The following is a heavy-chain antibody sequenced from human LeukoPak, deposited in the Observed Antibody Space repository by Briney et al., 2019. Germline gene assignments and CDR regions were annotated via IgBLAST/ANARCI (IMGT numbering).Heavy chain of an antibody. CDR1: GYTFTSYA. CDR2: INAGNGNA. V-gene: IGHV1-3*03. D-gene: IGHD4-17*01. Sequence: ASVKVSCKASGYTFTSYAMHWVRQAPGQRLEWMGWINAGNGNAKYSQEFQGRVTITRDTSASTAYMELSSLRSEDTAVYYCARDGVYGDYGLAFDIWGQGTMVTVSS. J-gene: IGHJ3*02. CDR3: ARDGVYGDYGLAFDI.